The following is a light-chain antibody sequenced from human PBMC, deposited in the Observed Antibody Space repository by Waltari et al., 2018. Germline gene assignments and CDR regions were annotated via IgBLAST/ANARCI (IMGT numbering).Light chain of an antibody. CDR1: SSAIGCYNY. J-gene: IGLJ2*01. CDR3: SSYAGSNYVA. CDR2: EVT. Sequence: QSALTQPPSASGSPGQSVTISCTGTSSAIGCYNYDSWYQQRPGKAPNLLIYEVTKRPSGVPDRFSGSKSANTASLTVSGLQAEDEADYYCSSYAGSNYVAFGGGTKLTVL. V-gene: IGLV2-8*01.